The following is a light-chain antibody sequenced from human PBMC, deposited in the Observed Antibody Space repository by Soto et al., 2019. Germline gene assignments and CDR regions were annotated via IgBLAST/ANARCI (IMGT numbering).Light chain of an antibody. CDR2: GAS. V-gene: IGKV3-20*01. Sequence: EIVLTQSPGTLSLSPGERATLSCRASQSVSSSYLGWYQQKPGQAPRLLIYGASSRATGIPGRFSGSGSGTDFTLTISRLQSEDFAVYYCQQYNNWPPITFGQGTRLEIK. J-gene: IGKJ5*01. CDR1: QSVSSSY. CDR3: QQYNNWPPIT.